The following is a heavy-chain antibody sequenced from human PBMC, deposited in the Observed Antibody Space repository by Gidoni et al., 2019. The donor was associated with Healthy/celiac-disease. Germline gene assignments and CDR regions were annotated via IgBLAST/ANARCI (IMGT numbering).Heavy chain of an antibody. CDR1: GFTFSDYY. J-gene: IGHJ6*02. CDR3: ARDAKAAAYYYYGMDV. CDR2: IGSSGSTI. V-gene: IGHV3-11*01. Sequence: QVQLVESGGGLVKPGGSLRLSCAASGFTFSDYYMSWIRKAPGKGLGWVSYIGSSGSTIYYADSGKCRVTISRDNAKNSLYLQMNSLRAEDTAVYYCARDAKAAAYYYYGMDVWGQGTTVTVSS. D-gene: IGHD2-2*01.